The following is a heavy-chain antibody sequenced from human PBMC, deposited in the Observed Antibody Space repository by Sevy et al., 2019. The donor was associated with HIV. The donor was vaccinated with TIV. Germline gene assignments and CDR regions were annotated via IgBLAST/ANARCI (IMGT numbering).Heavy chain of an antibody. Sequence: SETLSLTCTVSGGSISSSSYYWGWIRQPPGKGLEWIGSIYYSGSTYYNPSLKSRVTISVDTSKNQFSLKLSSVTAADTAVYYCAGLKGGVVPAANYWGQGTLVTVSS. CDR3: AGLKGGVVPAANY. V-gene: IGHV4-39*01. D-gene: IGHD2-2*01. CDR1: GGSISSSSYY. CDR2: IYYSGST. J-gene: IGHJ4*02.